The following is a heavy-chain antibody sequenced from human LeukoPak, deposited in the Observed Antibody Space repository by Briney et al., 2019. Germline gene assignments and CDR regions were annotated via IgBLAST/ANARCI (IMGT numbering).Heavy chain of an antibody. J-gene: IGHJ2*01. CDR1: GFTFSSYE. D-gene: IGHD2-21*02. Sequence: GGSLRLSCAASGFTFSSYEMNWVRQAPGKGLEWVSYISSSGSTIYYADSVKGRFTISRDNAKNSPYLQMNSLRAEDTAVYYCARDRLYCGGDCYQLDLWGRGTLVTVSS. V-gene: IGHV3-48*03. CDR3: ARDRLYCGGDCYQLDL. CDR2: ISSSGSTI.